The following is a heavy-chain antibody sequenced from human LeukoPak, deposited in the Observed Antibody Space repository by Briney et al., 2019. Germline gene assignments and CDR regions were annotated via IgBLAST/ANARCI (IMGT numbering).Heavy chain of an antibody. J-gene: IGHJ4*02. CDR1: GFTFDDYA. D-gene: IGHD4-23*01. CDR2: ISWNSGSI. V-gene: IGHV3-9*01. CDR3: AKGISYGGNSDPYYFDY. Sequence: GGSLRLSCAASGFTFDDYAMHWVRQAPGKGLEWVSGISWNSGSIGYADSVKGRFTISRDNVKNSLYLQMNSLRAEDTALYYCAKGISYGGNSDPYYFDYWGQGTLVTVSS.